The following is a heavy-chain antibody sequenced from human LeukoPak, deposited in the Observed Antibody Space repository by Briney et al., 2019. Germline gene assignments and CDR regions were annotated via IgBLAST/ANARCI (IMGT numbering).Heavy chain of an antibody. CDR3: APHLDSTGYYSYGY. V-gene: IGHV3-23*01. CDR1: GFTFSSYA. D-gene: IGHD3-22*01. J-gene: IGHJ4*02. Sequence: GGSLRLSCAASGFTFSSYAMNWVRQAPGKGLEWVSLISTGGRTHYSDSVKGRFTISRDNSKNTLYLQMNRLRAEDTAVYHRAPHLDSTGYYSYGYWGQGTLVTVSS. CDR2: ISTGGRT.